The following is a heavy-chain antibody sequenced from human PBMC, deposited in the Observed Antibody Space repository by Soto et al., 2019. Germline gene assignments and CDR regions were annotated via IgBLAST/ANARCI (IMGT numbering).Heavy chain of an antibody. V-gene: IGHV1-18*01. CDR3: ARVYCSSTSCPYYFDY. J-gene: IGHJ4*02. Sequence: GASVKVSFKASGYTFTSYGISWVRQAPGQGLEWMGLISAYNGNTNYAQKLQGRVTMTTDTSTSTAYMGLRSLRSDETAVYYCARVYCSSTSCPYYFDYWGQGTLVTVSS. CDR1: GYTFTSYG. CDR2: ISAYNGNT. D-gene: IGHD2-2*01.